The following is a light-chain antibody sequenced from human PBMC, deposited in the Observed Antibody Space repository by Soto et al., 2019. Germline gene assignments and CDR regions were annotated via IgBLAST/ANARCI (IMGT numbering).Light chain of an antibody. J-gene: IGKJ1*01. CDR3: QQYNSYSPT. CDR1: QSISVW. Sequence: DIQMTQSPSTLSASVGDRVSFPCLASQSISVWLAWYQQKAGKAPNLLIYKASRLESGVPSRFSGSGSETEFTLTISGLQPGDSATYYCQQYNSYSPTFGQGTAVDI. CDR2: KAS. V-gene: IGKV1-5*03.